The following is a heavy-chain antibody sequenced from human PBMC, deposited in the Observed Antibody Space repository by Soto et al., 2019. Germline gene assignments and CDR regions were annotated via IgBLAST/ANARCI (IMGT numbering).Heavy chain of an antibody. V-gene: IGHV4-4*07. CDR2: LYSSGST. Sequence: PSETLSLPCTFTGGAISVYYWTWIRQSDGEGLEWIGRLYSSGSTNYNPSLKSRVTISLDTSMNYFSPRLSSVTAADTAVYYCARGQRFSDWFDPWGQGTLVTVSS. CDR3: ARGQRFSDWFDP. CDR1: GGAISVYY. J-gene: IGHJ5*02. D-gene: IGHD3-3*01.